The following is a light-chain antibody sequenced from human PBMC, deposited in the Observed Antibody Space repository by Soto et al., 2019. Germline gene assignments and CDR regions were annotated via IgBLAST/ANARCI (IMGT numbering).Light chain of an antibody. V-gene: IGLV2-14*01. Sequence: QSVLTQPASVSGSPGQSITISCTGTSSDVGGYNYVSWYQQHPGKAPKPMIYEVSNRPSGVSNRSSGSKSGNTASLTIFGLQVEDEAVYYCSSYTTGSTLPWVFGTGTKVTVL. J-gene: IGLJ1*01. CDR2: EVS. CDR1: SSDVGGYNY. CDR3: SSYTTGSTLPWV.